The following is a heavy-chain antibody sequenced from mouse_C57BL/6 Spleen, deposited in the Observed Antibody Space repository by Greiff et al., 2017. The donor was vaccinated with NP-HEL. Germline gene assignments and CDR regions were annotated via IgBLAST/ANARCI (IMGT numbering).Heavy chain of an antibody. CDR1: GYTFTDYE. D-gene: IGHD1-2*01. J-gene: IGHJ4*01. CDR3: TKLRHYAMDY. V-gene: IGHV1-15*01. Sequence: VQLQQSGAELVRPGASVTLSCKASGYTFTDYEMHWVKQTPVHGLEWIGAIDPETGGTAYNQKFKGKAILTAEKSSSTAYLELRSLTSEVSSVYYCTKLRHYAMDYWGQGPSVTVSS. CDR2: IDPETGGT.